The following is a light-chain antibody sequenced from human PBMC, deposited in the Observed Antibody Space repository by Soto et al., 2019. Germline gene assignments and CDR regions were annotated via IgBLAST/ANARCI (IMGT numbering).Light chain of an antibody. Sequence: DIQMTQSPSSLSASVGDRVTITCRASRSISNYLNWYQLKPGKAPKLLIFAASSSQSAVPSRFSGSGSGTDFTLTISSLQPTDFATYYCQQSYSSVTFGGGTKVDIK. CDR3: QQSYSSVT. J-gene: IGKJ4*01. CDR2: AAS. CDR1: RSISNY. V-gene: IGKV1-39*01.